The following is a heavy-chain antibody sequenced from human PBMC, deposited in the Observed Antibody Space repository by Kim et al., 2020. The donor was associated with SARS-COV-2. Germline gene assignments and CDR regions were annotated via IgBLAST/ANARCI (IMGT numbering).Heavy chain of an antibody. D-gene: IGHD4-17*01. V-gene: IGHV4-39*01. CDR1: GGSISSSSYY. CDR3: ARRRNTAFHWYFDL. Sequence: SETLSLTCTVSGGSISSSSYYWGWIRQPPGKGLEWIGSIYYSGSTYYNPSLKSRVTISVDTSKNQFSLKLSSVTAADTAVYYCARRRNTAFHWYFDLWGRGTLVTVSS. CDR2: IYYSGST. J-gene: IGHJ2*01.